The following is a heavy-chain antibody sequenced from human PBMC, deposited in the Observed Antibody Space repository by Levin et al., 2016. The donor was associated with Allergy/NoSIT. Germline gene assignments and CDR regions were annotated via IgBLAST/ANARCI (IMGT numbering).Heavy chain of an antibody. CDR2: IYHSGST. Sequence: SETLSLTCAVSGGSISSSNWWSWVRQPPGKGLEWIGEIYHSGSTNYNPSLKSRVTISVDTSKNQFSLKLSSVTAADTAVYYCARVGSMATTFHYWGQGTLVTVSS. J-gene: IGHJ4*02. D-gene: IGHD2/OR15-2a*01. V-gene: IGHV4-4*02. CDR3: ARVGSMATTFHY. CDR1: GGSISSSNW.